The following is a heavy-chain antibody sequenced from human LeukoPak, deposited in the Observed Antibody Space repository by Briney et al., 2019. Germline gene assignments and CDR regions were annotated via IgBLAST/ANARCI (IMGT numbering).Heavy chain of an antibody. V-gene: IGHV1-24*01. J-gene: IGHJ4*02. Sequence: ASVKVSCKVSGYSLTKLCMHWVRQAPGKGLEWMGNFDPEDGETIYAQKFQGRVTMTEDTSTDTAYMELDSLTSEDTAVYYCAKGRAGNYYYDSSDYWGQGTLVTVSS. D-gene: IGHD3-22*01. CDR2: FDPEDGET. CDR1: GYSLTKLC. CDR3: AKGRAGNYYYDSSDY.